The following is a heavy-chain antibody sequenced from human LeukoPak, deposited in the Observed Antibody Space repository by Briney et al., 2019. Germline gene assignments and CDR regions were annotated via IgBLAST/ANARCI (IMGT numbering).Heavy chain of an antibody. Sequence: SETLSLTCTVSGGSISSYYWSWIRQPPGKGLEWIGYIYHSGSTYYNPSLKSRVTISVDRSKNQFSLKLSSVTAADTAVYYCARSAGYEYYYDSSGLAYWGQGTLVTVSS. V-gene: IGHV4-59*12. CDR1: GGSISSYY. D-gene: IGHD3-22*01. J-gene: IGHJ4*02. CDR3: ARSAGYEYYYDSSGLAY. CDR2: IYHSGST.